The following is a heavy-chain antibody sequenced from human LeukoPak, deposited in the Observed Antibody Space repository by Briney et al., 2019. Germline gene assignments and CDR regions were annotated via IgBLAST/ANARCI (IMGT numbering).Heavy chain of an antibody. CDR2: ISGSGGST. Sequence: PGGSLRLSCAASGFTFSSYAMSWVRQAPGKGLEWVSAISGSGGSTYYADSVRGRFTIYRDNSKSILSLQMNSLRAEDTAIYYCATYRQVLLPFESWGQGTLVTVSS. D-gene: IGHD5-18*01. J-gene: IGHJ4*02. CDR3: ATYRQVLLPFES. CDR1: GFTFSSYA. V-gene: IGHV3-23*01.